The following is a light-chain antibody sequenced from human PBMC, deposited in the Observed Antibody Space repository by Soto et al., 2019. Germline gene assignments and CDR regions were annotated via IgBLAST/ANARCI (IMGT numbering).Light chain of an antibody. CDR3: QQYNNWPTWT. J-gene: IGKJ1*01. CDR2: GAS. V-gene: IGKV3-15*01. Sequence: EIVMTQSPATLSVSPGERVTRSCRARQSVGSNLAWYQQKPCQAPRLLIYGASTRATGIPARFSGSGSETEFTLTISSLQAEDSAVYFCQQYNNWPTWTFGQGTKVDIK. CDR1: QSVGSN.